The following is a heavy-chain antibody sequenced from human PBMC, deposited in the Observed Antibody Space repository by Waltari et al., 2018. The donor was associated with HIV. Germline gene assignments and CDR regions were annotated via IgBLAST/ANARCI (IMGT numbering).Heavy chain of an antibody. D-gene: IGHD3-10*01. CDR1: GFDGSSYG. J-gene: IGHJ4*02. V-gene: IGHV3-30*03. Sequence: QVQLVESGGAVVQSGGSLSLPCGVSGFDGSSYGMHWVRQAPGKGLEWVGVMSYDGKTYFSDDVKGRFTMSRDTSKNTMFLQMDRLKIDDRAVYYCARDLNMLYHGSGFDYWGPGTPVTV. CDR2: MSYDGKT. CDR3: ARDLNMLYHGSGFDY.